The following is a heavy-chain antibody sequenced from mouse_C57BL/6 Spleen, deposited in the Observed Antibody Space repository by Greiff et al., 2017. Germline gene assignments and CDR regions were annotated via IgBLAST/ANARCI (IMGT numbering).Heavy chain of an antibody. Sequence: EVKLMESGEGLVKPGGSLKLSCAASGFTFSSYAMSWVRQTPEKRLEWVAYISSGGDYIYYADTVKGRFTISRDNARNTLYLQMSSLKSEDTAMYYCTREEDYGYDVGVDYWGQGTTLTVSS. D-gene: IGHD2-2*01. J-gene: IGHJ2*01. CDR3: TREEDYGYDVGVDY. V-gene: IGHV5-9-1*02. CDR1: GFTFSSYA. CDR2: ISSGGDYI.